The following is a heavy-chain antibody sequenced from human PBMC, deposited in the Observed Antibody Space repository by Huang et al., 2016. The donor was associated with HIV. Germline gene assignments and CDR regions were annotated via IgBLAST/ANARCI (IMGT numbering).Heavy chain of an antibody. CDR2: FDTEDGAT. CDR3: VTRLAATGFIFDYYFDF. CDR1: GYTLAELS. V-gene: IGHV1-24*01. J-gene: IGHJ4*02. Sequence: SCKVSGYTLAELSINWVRQAPGKGPECMGNFDTEDGATIDAQKCQGRVRMTEDTSTDATDMEVTSLRSEDTAVYYSVTRLAATGFIFDYYFDFWGQGTLVTVSS. D-gene: IGHD6-13*01.